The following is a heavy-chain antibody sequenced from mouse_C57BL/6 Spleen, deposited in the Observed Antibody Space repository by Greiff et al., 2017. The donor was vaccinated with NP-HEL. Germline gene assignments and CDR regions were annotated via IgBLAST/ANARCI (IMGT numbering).Heavy chain of an antibody. J-gene: IGHJ4*01. D-gene: IGHD2-2*01. CDR3: ARRGIYGYEYAMDY. Sequence: LVESGPELVKPGASVKISCKASGYSFTDYNMNWVKQSNGKSLEWIGVINPNYGTTSYNQKFKGKATLTVDQSSSTAYMQLNSLTSEDSAVYYCARRGIYGYEYAMDYWGQGTSVTVSS. CDR2: INPNYGTT. CDR1: GYSFTDYN. V-gene: IGHV1-39*01.